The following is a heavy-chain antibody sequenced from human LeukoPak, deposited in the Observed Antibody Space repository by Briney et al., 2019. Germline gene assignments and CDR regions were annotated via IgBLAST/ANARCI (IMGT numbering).Heavy chain of an antibody. CDR3: ATSAYYDILTGYREMYYFDY. J-gene: IGHJ4*02. V-gene: IGHV3-9*01. CDR1: GFTFDDYA. Sequence: GGSLRLSCAASGFTFDDYAMHWVRQAPGKGLEWVSGISWNSGSIGYADSVKGRFTISRDNAKNSLYLQMNSLRAEDTAVYYCATSAYYDILTGYREMYYFDYWGQGTLVTVSS. D-gene: IGHD3-9*01. CDR2: ISWNSGSI.